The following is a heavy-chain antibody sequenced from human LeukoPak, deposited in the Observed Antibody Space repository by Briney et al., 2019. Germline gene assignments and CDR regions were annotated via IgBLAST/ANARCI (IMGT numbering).Heavy chain of an antibody. Sequence: GASVKVSCKASGYTFTGYYMHWVRQAPGQGLEWMGWISAYNGNTNYAQRLQGRVTMITDTSTSTAYMELRSLRSDDTAVYYCARNPYGGNSDAFDIWGQGTMVTVSS. CDR3: ARNPYGGNSDAFDI. V-gene: IGHV1-18*04. CDR2: ISAYNGNT. CDR1: GYTFTGYY. J-gene: IGHJ3*02. D-gene: IGHD4-23*01.